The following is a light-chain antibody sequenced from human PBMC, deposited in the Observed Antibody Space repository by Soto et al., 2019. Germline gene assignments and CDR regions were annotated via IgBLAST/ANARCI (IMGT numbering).Light chain of an antibody. CDR1: SSNIGNNY. CDR3: SSYTLSNPWV. V-gene: IGLV2-14*01. J-gene: IGLJ3*02. CDR2: EVN. Sequence: QSVLTQPPSVSAAPGQKVTISCSGSSSNIGNNYVSWYQHHPGKAPKLVIFEVNNRPSGVSNRFSGSKSGNTASLTISGLQVEDEADYYCSSYTLSNPWVFGGGTKLTVL.